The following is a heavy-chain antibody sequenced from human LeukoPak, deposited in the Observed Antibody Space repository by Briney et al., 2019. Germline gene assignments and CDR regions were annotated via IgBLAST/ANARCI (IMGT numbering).Heavy chain of an antibody. J-gene: IGHJ3*02. CDR2: IKQDGSEK. CDR3: ARENQLLRSDAFDI. CDR1: GFAFSSYV. V-gene: IGHV3-7*01. Sequence: GGSLRLSCAASGFAFSSYVMSWVRQAPGKGLEWVANIKQDGSEKYYVDSVKGRFTISRDNAKNSLYLQMNSLRAEDTAVYYCARENQLLRSDAFDIWGQGTMVTVSS. D-gene: IGHD2-2*01.